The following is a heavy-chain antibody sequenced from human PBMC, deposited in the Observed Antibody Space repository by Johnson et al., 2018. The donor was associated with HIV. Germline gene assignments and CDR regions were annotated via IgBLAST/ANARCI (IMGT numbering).Heavy chain of an antibody. Sequence: VQLVESGGGLIQPGGSLRLSCAASGFTVSSNSMSWVRQAPGKGLEWVSVIYRGGRTYYPDSVTGRFTISRDNSKNTLYLQMNSLRAEDTAVYYCTRGPARADAFDIWGQGTMVTVSS. J-gene: IGHJ3*02. V-gene: IGHV3-53*01. CDR2: IYRGGRT. CDR1: GFTVSSNS. D-gene: IGHD6-6*01. CDR3: TRGPARADAFDI.